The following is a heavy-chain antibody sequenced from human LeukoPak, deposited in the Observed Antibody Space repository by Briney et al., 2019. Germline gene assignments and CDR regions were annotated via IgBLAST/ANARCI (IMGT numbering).Heavy chain of an antibody. CDR2: IYYSGST. CDR3: ARIEDTGVYYSDS. CDR1: GGSINTDPYY. J-gene: IGHJ4*02. Sequence: PSETLSLACTVSGGSINTDPYYWTRIRQHPGKGVEGIGYIYYSGSTYYNPSLKSRVTISIDTSQNQFSLKLTSVTAADTAVYYCARIEDTGVYYSDSWGQGTLVTVSS. V-gene: IGHV4-31*03. D-gene: IGHD2-8*02.